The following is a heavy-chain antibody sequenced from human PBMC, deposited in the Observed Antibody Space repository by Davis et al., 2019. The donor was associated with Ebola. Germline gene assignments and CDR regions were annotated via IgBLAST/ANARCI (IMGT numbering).Heavy chain of an antibody. J-gene: IGHJ4*02. CDR2: INHSGST. Sequence: MPSETLSLTCAVYGGSFSGYYWSWIRQPPGKGLEWIGEINHSGSTNYNPSLKSRVTISVDTSKNQFSLKLSSVTAADTAVYYCAVIAAASTDFDYWGQGTLVTVSS. V-gene: IGHV4-34*01. CDR1: GGSFSGYY. D-gene: IGHD6-13*01. CDR3: AVIAAASTDFDY.